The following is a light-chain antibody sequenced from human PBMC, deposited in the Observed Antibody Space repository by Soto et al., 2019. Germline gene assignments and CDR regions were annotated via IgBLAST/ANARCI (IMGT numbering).Light chain of an antibody. J-gene: IGKJ1*01. Sequence: DIQMTQSPSTLSASVGDSVSINCRASQSISAWLAWYQQKPGKAPRLLIYKASTVEIGVPSRFSGSGSGTEFTLTISSLQPDDVAIYYCQQYNDYSWTFGQGTKVDIK. CDR2: KAS. V-gene: IGKV1-5*03. CDR1: QSISAW. CDR3: QQYNDYSWT.